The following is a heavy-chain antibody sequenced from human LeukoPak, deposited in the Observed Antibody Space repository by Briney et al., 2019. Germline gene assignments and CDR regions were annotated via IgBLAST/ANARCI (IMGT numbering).Heavy chain of an antibody. J-gene: IGHJ4*02. CDR2: ITGSGDTT. Sequence: GVSLRLSCEASGFTFSSYAVTWVRQAPGKGLEWVSGITGSGDTTFYADSVKGRFTISRDNSKNTLYLQMHSLRAEDTAVYYCVKDYSTIPAAANPLFDYWGQGALVTVSS. CDR1: GFTFSSYA. CDR3: VKDYSTIPAAANPLFDY. D-gene: IGHD6-13*01. V-gene: IGHV3-23*01.